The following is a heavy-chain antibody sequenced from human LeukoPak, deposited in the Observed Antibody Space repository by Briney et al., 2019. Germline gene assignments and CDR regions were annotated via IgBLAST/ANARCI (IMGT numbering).Heavy chain of an antibody. CDR3: ARDWREMATIIYFQH. Sequence: SSETLSLTCTVSGGSISSSSYYWGWIRQPPGKGLEWIGSIYYSGSTYYNPSLKSRVTISVDTSKNQFSLKLSSVTAADTAVYYCARDWREMATIIYFQHWGQGTLVTVSS. D-gene: IGHD5-24*01. CDR2: IYYSGST. CDR1: GGSISSSSYY. V-gene: IGHV4-39*07. J-gene: IGHJ1*01.